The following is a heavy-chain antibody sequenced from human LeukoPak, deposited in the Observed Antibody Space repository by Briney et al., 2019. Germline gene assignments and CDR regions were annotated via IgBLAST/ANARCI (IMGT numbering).Heavy chain of an antibody. Sequence: GGSLRLSCAASGFTFSSYGMSWVRQAPGKGLEWVSAITATSSSTHDADSVQGRFTISRDNSKNTLYLQMNSLRAEDTAVYYCARDLYGSGSYYNSHWGQGTLVTVSS. CDR1: GFTFSSYG. D-gene: IGHD3-10*01. V-gene: IGHV3-23*01. CDR2: ITATSSST. J-gene: IGHJ4*02. CDR3: ARDLYGSGSYYNSH.